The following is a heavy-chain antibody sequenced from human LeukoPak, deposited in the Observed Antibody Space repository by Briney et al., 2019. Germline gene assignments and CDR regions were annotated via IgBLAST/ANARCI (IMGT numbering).Heavy chain of an antibody. CDR3: ARAGGSTVSHSDY. J-gene: IGHJ4*02. Sequence: AGGSLRLSCEGSAFIFSGHWMNWIRQAPGKGLEWVSSISSSTSYIYYADSVKGRFTISKDNAKNSLYLQMNSLRAEDTAVYYCARAGGSTVSHSDYWGQGTLVTVSS. D-gene: IGHD4-17*01. CDR2: ISSSTSYI. CDR1: AFIFSGHW. V-gene: IGHV3-21*01.